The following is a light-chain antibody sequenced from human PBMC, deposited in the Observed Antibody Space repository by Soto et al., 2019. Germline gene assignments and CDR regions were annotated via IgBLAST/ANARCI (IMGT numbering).Light chain of an antibody. J-gene: IGLJ2*01. CDR1: SSNIGKNY. CDR2: RNN. Sequence: QSVLTQPPSASETPGQRVTISCSGNSSNIGKNYVYLYQHLPGTAPNLLIYRNNQRPSGVPDRFSGSKSGTSASLAISGPRSDDESDYYCAAWDASLNGPVFGGGTKLTVL. CDR3: AAWDASLNGPV. V-gene: IGLV1-47*01.